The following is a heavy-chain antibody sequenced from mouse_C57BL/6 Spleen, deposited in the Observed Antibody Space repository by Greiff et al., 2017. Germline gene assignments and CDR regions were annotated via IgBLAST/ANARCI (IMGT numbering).Heavy chain of an antibody. CDR1: GFNIQDDY. V-gene: IGHV14-4*01. D-gene: IGHD1-1*01. CDR3: TTRYYGSSYPYYFDY. Sequence: VQLKESGAELVRPGASVKLSCTAPGFNIQDDYMHWVKQRPEQGLEWIGWIDPENGDTEYASKFQGKATITADTSSNTAYLQLSSLTSEDTAVYYCTTRYYGSSYPYYFDYWGQGTTLTVSS. CDR2: IDPENGDT. J-gene: IGHJ2*01.